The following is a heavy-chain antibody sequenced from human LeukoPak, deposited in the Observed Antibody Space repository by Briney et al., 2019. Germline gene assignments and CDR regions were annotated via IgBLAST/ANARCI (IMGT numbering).Heavy chain of an antibody. CDR1: GFTFSSYA. D-gene: IGHD6-6*01. J-gene: IGHJ1*01. V-gene: IGHV3-30-3*01. Sequence: GGSLRLSCAASGFTFSSYAMHWVRQAPGKGLEWVAVISYDGSNKYYADSVKGRFTVSRDNAKNSLYLQMNSLRAEDTAVYYCARDQGQLGYFQHWGQGTLVTVSS. CDR3: ARDQGQLGYFQH. CDR2: ISYDGSNK.